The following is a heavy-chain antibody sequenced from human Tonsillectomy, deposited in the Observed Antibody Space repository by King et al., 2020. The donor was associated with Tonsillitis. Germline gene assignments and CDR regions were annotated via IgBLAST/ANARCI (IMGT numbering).Heavy chain of an antibody. V-gene: IGHV3-9*01. D-gene: IGHD3-3*01. Sequence: VQLVESGGGLVQPGRSLRLSYAASGFTFDDYAMHWVRQAPGKGLEWVSGISWNSGSIGYADSVKGRFTISRDNAKNSLYLQMNSLRAEDTALYYCAKDRSYYDFWSGPYGMDVWGQGTTVTVSS. CDR3: AKDRSYYDFWSGPYGMDV. CDR2: ISWNSGSI. J-gene: IGHJ6*02. CDR1: GFTFDDYA.